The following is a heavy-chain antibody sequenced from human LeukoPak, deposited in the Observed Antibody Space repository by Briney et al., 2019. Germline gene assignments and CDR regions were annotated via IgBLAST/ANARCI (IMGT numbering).Heavy chain of an antibody. CDR3: ACRDLTSTWSFP. J-gene: IGHJ5*02. CDR1: GYSFTSYW. Sequence: GESLKISCQGFGYSFTSYWIGWVRQMPGKGMEWMGVIYPGDSRIRYNPSFQGQVTISFDKSISTAYLQWVSLKASDTAMYYCACRDLTSTWSFPWGQRTLVTVSS. CDR2: IYPGDSRI. V-gene: IGHV5-51*01. D-gene: IGHD6-13*01.